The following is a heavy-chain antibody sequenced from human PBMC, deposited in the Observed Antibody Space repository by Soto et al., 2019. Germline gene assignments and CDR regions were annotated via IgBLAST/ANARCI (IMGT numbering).Heavy chain of an antibody. D-gene: IGHD3-9*01. CDR3: ARTNILTDYSPNWFDP. Sequence: PGESLKISCKTSGYRFTSYWIGWVRQMPGKGLEWMGIIYPGDSDTRYSPSFQGQVTISADKSITTAYLQWSSLKASDTAMYYCARTNILTDYSPNWFDPWGQGTLVTVSS. CDR1: GYRFTSYW. J-gene: IGHJ5*02. CDR2: IYPGDSDT. V-gene: IGHV5-51*01.